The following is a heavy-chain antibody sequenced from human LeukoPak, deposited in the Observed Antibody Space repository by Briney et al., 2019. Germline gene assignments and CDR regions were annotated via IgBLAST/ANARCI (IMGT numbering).Heavy chain of an antibody. CDR2: ISGSGGNT. CDR3: ARDPQLWRGFDY. J-gene: IGHJ4*02. V-gene: IGHV3-23*01. D-gene: IGHD3-10*01. Sequence: GGSLRLSCAASGFTFSNYAMSWVRQAPGKGLEWVSAISGSGGNTYYADSVKGRFTISRDNAKNSLYLQMNSLRAEDTAVYYCARDPQLWRGFDYWGQGTLVTVSS. CDR1: GFTFSNYA.